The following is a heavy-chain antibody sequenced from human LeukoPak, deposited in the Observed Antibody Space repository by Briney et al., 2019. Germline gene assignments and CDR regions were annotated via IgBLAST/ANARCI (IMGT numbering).Heavy chain of an antibody. V-gene: IGHV4-34*01. Sequence: SETLSLTCAVYGEFFSGYYWSWIRQPPEKGLEWIGEINHSGSTNYNPSLKSRVTISVDTSKNQFSLHLNSVSAADTAVYYCARVNYFKHDYWGQGALVTVSS. D-gene: IGHD3-10*01. CDR2: INHSGST. CDR3: ARVNYFKHDY. J-gene: IGHJ4*02. CDR1: GEFFSGYY.